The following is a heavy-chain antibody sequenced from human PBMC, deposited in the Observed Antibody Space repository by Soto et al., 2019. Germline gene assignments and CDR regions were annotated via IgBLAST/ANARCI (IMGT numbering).Heavy chain of an antibody. Sequence: QVQLQESGPGLVKPSETLSLTCTVSGGSISSYYWSWIRQPPGKGLEWIVYIYYSGSTNYTPPLQSRITISVDTSNNQFSLKLSSVTAAHTVVYYCAGDSPTMNYYTYDYCMGVWGKGTTITVSS. D-gene: IGHD1-7*01. V-gene: IGHV4-59*01. CDR3: AGDSPTMNYYTYDYCMGV. CDR2: IYYSGST. J-gene: IGHJ6*03. CDR1: GGSISSYY.